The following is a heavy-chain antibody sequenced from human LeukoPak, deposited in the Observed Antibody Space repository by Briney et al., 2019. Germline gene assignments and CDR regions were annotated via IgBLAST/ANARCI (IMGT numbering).Heavy chain of an antibody. CDR3: ARSALDSSGYPFDY. CDR2: ISYDGSNK. CDR1: GFTFSSYA. J-gene: IGHJ4*02. D-gene: IGHD3-22*01. V-gene: IGHV3-30-3*01. Sequence: GRSLRLSCAASGFTFSSYAMHWVRQAPGKGLEWVAVISYDGSNKYYADSVKGRFTISRDNSKNTLYLQMNSLRAEDTAVYYCARSALDSSGYPFDYWGQGTLVTVSS.